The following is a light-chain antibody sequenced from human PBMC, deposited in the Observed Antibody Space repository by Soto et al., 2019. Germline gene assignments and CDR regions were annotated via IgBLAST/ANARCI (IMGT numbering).Light chain of an antibody. J-gene: IGKJ2*01. V-gene: IGKV1-33*01. CDR2: DAS. CDR3: HHYETLPYT. Sequence: DIQMNQSPSSLSASVGDRVTITCQASQDIRIYLNWYQQKPGKAPKLLIYDASNLQTGVPSRFGGSGSGTDFTPTISTPPPEDIATYICHHYETLPYTFGQGTRLEIK. CDR1: QDIRIY.